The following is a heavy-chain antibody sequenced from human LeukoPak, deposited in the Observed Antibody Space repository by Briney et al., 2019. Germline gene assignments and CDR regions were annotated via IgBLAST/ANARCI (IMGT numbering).Heavy chain of an antibody. J-gene: IGHJ4*02. CDR2: ISWDGGST. CDR3: AKDNQRIFDY. CDR1: GFTFDDYT. V-gene: IGHV3-43*01. Sequence: PGGSLRLSCAASGFTFDDYTMHWVRQAPGKGLEWVSLISWDGGSTYYADSVKGRFTISRDNSKNSLYLQMNSLRTEDTALYYCAKDNQRIFDYWGQGTLVTVSS. D-gene: IGHD2-2*01.